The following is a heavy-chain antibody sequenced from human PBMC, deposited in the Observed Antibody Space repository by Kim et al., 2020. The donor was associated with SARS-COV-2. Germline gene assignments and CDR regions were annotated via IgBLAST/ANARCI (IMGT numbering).Heavy chain of an antibody. CDR2: INAGNGNT. CDR3: ARVTSGSGSYRYYYGMDV. D-gene: IGHD3-10*01. Sequence: ASVKVSCKASGYTFTSYAMHWVRQAPGQRLEWMGWINAGNGNTKYSQKFQVRVTITRDTSASTAYMEMSRLRSEDTAVYYCARVTSGSGSYRYYYGMDV. CDR1: GYTFTSYA. J-gene: IGHJ6*01. V-gene: IGHV1-3*01.